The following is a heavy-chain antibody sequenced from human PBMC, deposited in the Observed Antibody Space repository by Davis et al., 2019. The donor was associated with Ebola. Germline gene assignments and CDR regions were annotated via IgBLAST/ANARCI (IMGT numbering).Heavy chain of an antibody. V-gene: IGHV1-3*01. J-gene: IGHJ4*02. CDR2: INAGNGNM. Sequence: AASVKVSCKASGYTFTDFDIHWVRQAPGQGLEWMGWINAGNGNMRYSQKFQGRVTITRDTSASTVYMELSSLRSEDTAVNYCARDTGIRYVSLGYWGQGTLVTVSS. D-gene: IGHD3-9*01. CDR3: ARDTGIRYVSLGY. CDR1: GYTFTDFD.